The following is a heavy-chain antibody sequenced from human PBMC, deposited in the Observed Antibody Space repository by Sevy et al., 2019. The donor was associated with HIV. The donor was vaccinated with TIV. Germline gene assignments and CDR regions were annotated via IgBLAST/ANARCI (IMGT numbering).Heavy chain of an antibody. V-gene: IGHV4-30-4*01. CDR3: ARERGAMEDWGHWVDP. Sequence: KPLQTLSLTCVVSGDSISNGDYYWTWIRQPPGKGLEWIGHIYYSGTTNYNVSLKSRVTISVDTSKKQFSLKLTSVTAADTAVYYCARERGAMEDWGHWVDPWGQGTLVTVSS. CDR1: GDSISNGDYY. D-gene: IGHD3-16*01. J-gene: IGHJ5*02. CDR2: IYYSGTT.